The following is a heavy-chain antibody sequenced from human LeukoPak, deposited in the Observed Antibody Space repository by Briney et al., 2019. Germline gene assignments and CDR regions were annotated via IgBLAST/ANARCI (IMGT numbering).Heavy chain of an antibody. Sequence: SETLSLTCTVSGGSISSYYWSWIRQPPGKGLEWIGYIYYSGSTNYNPSLKSRVTMSVDTSKNQFSLKLSSVTAADTAVYYCARYSSSPRGNAFDIWGQGTMVTVSS. CDR3: ARYSSSPRGNAFDI. J-gene: IGHJ3*02. CDR1: GGSISSYY. CDR2: IYYSGST. D-gene: IGHD6-6*01. V-gene: IGHV4-59*12.